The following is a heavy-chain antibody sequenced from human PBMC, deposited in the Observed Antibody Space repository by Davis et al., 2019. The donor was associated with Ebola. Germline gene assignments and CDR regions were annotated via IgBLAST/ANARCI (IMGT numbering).Heavy chain of an antibody. CDR2: ISYSVCT. J-gene: IGHJ6*03. CDR1: GGSISSYY. Sequence: MPGGSLRLSCTVSGGSISSYYWSWIRQPPGKRLEWIGYISYSVCTNYYPSLKSRVTISVDTSKNQFSLKLSSVTAADTAVYYCARGRSSPRYYYYYMDVWGKGTTVTVSS. V-gene: IGHV4-59*01. CDR3: ARGRSSPRYYYYYMDV. D-gene: IGHD2-2*01.